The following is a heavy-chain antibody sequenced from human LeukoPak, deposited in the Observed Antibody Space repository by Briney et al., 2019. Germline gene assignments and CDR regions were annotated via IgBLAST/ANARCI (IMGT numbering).Heavy chain of an antibody. CDR1: GYTFTGYY. D-gene: IGHD6-13*01. V-gene: IGHV1-2*02. CDR2: INPNSGGT. J-gene: IGHJ6*03. CDR3: AVSYSSSWYPPYYYCYYMDV. Sequence: ASVKVSCKASGYTFTGYYMHWVRQAPGQGLEWMGWINPNSGGTNYAQKFQGRVTMTRDTSISTAYMELSRLRSDDTAVYYCAVSYSSSWYPPYYYCYYMDVWGKGTTVTVSS.